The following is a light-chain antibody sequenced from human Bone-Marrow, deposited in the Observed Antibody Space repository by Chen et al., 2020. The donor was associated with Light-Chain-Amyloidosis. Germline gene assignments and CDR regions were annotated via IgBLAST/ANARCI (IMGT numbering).Light chain of an antibody. V-gene: IGLV3-25*03. Sequence: SYELTQPPSVSVSPGQTARLTCSGDDLPTKYAYWYQQKPGQAPVLVIHRDTERPSGISERFSGSSSGTTATLTISGVQAEDEADYHCQSADSSGTYEVIFGGVTKLTVL. J-gene: IGLJ2*01. CDR2: RDT. CDR3: QSADSSGTYEVI. CDR1: DLPTKY.